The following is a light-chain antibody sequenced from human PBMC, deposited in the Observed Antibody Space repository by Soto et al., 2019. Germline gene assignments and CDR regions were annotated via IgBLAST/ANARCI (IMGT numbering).Light chain of an antibody. CDR3: TSYAGSNIWV. Sequence: QSALTQPPSASGSPGQSVTISCTGTSSDVGAYKYVSWYQQYPGKAPKLMIYKVSKRPSGVPDRFSGSKSGNTASLTVSGLQAEDEADYYCTSYAGSNIWVFGGGTKVTVL. V-gene: IGLV2-8*01. CDR2: KVS. J-gene: IGLJ3*02. CDR1: SSDVGAYKY.